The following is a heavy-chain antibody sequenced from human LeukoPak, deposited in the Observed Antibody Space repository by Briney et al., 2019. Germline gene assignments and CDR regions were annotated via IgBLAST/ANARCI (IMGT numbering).Heavy chain of an antibody. CDR3: ARAEDILTGYYTEGYYFDY. CDR1: GYTFTGYY. CDR2: INPSGGST. D-gene: IGHD3-9*01. J-gene: IGHJ4*02. V-gene: IGHV1-46*01. Sequence: ASVKVSCKASGYTFTGYYMHWVRQAPGQGLEWMGIINPSGGSTSYAQKFQGRVTMTRDTSTSTVYMELSSLRSEDTAVYYCARAEDILTGYYTEGYYFDYWGQGTLVTVSS.